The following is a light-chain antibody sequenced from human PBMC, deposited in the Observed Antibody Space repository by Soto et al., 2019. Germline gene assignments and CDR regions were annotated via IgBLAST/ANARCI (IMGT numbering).Light chain of an antibody. J-gene: IGKJ1*01. CDR3: QQYGSSPPRT. CDR2: DAS. CDR1: QSVSSD. V-gene: IGKV3-20*01. Sequence: EIVLTQSPGTLSLSPGERATLSCRASQSVSSDLAWYQQKPGQAPRLLIYDASSRATGIPARFSGSGSGTDFTLTISRLEPEDFAVYYCQQYGSSPPRTFGQGTKVEIK.